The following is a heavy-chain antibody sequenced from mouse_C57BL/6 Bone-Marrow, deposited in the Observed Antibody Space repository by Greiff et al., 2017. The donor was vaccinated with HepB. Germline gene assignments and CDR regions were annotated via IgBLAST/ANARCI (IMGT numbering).Heavy chain of an antibody. CDR1: GYTFTSYW. CDR2: IYPGSGST. Sequence: VQLQQPGAELVKPGASVKMSCKASGYTFTSYWITWVKQRPGQGLEWIGDIYPGSGSTNYNEKFKSKATLTVDTSSSTAYMQLSSLTSEDSAVYYCARRDFALITTVVPYYAMDYWGQGTSVTVSS. D-gene: IGHD1-1*01. CDR3: ARRDFALITTVVPYYAMDY. V-gene: IGHV1-55*01. J-gene: IGHJ4*01.